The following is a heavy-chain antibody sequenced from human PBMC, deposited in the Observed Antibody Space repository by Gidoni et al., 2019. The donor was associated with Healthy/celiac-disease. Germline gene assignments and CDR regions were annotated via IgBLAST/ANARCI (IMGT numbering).Heavy chain of an antibody. CDR2: ISWNSGSI. J-gene: IGHJ4*02. CDR3: AKAQGYGSGSYYNFPFDY. CDR1: GFTFDDYA. Sequence: EVQLVESGGGLVQPGRSLRLSCAASGFTFDDYAMHWVRQAPGKGLEWVSGISWNSGSIGYADSVKGRFTISRDNAKNSLYLQMNSLRAEDTALYYCAKAQGYGSGSYYNFPFDYWGQGTLVTVSS. V-gene: IGHV3-9*01. D-gene: IGHD3-10*01.